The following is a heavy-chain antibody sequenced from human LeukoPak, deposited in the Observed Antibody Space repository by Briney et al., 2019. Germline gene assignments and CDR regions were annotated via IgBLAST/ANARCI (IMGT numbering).Heavy chain of an antibody. CDR2: ISSSGSTI. J-gene: IGHJ4*02. D-gene: IGHD3-3*01. V-gene: IGHV3-48*03. CDR3: ARVPYYDFWSGFDY. Sequence: GGSLRLSCAASGFTFSSYEMNWVRQAPGKGLEWVSYISSSGSTIYYADSVKGRFTISRDNAKNSLYLQMNSLRAEDTAAYYCARVPYYDFWSGFDYWGQGTLVTVSS. CDR1: GFTFSSYE.